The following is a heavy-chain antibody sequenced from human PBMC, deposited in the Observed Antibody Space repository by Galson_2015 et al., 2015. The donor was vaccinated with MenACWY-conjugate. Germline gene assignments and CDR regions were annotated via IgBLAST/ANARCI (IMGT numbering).Heavy chain of an antibody. Sequence: SLRLSCAASGFTFGDYLMSWFRQAPRKGLEWLGFIRSKAYGATTEYAASVKGRFTISRDNAKNSMYLEMNSLRVEDTAVYSCARGHYGMDVWGQGTTVTASS. CDR1: GFTFGDYL. CDR2: IRSKAYGATT. J-gene: IGHJ6*02. V-gene: IGHV3-49*03. CDR3: ARGHYGMDV.